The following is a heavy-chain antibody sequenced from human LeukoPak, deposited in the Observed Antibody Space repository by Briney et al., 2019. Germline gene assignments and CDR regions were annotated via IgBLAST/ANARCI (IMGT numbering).Heavy chain of an antibody. CDR3: ARAFKNSSGWYFDY. J-gene: IGHJ4*02. CDR2: INHSGST. Sequence: SETLSLTCAVYGGSFSGYYWSWIRQPPGKGLEWIGEINHSGSTNYNPSLKSRVTISVDTSKNQFSLKLSSVTAADTAVYYCARAFKNSSGWYFDYWGQGTLATVSS. V-gene: IGHV4-34*01. CDR1: GGSFSGYY. D-gene: IGHD6-19*01.